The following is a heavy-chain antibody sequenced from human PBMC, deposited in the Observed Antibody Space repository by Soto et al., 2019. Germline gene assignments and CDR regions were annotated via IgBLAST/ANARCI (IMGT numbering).Heavy chain of an antibody. D-gene: IGHD6-19*01. V-gene: IGHV1-69*06. CDR2: IIPIFGTA. CDR1: GGTFSSYA. J-gene: IGHJ6*02. Sequence: SVKVSCKASGGTFSSYAISWVRQAPGQGLEWMGGIIPIFGTANYAQKFQGRVTITADKSTSTAYMELSSLRSEDTAVYYCARGEYIAVAADYYYYGMDVWGQGTTVTVSS. CDR3: ARGEYIAVAADYYYYGMDV.